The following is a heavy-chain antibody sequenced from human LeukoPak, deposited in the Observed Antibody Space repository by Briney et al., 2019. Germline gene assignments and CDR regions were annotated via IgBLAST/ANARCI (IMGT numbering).Heavy chain of an antibody. V-gene: IGHV4-38-2*02. CDR3: ARGDDFSNYLGY. CDR2: IYHSGST. CDR1: GDSISSGYY. Sequence: PSETLSLTCTVSGDSISSGYYWGWIRQPPGKGLEWIGSIYHSGSTYYNPSLKSRVTISVHTSKNQFSLKLSSVTAADTAVYYCARGDDFSNYLGYWGQGTLVTVSS. J-gene: IGHJ4*02. D-gene: IGHD4-11*01.